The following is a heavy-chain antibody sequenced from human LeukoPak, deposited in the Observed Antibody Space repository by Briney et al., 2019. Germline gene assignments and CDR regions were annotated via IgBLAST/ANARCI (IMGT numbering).Heavy chain of an antibody. V-gene: IGHV1-69*13. J-gene: IGHJ4*02. CDR2: IIPIFGTA. CDR3: ARGEPRVAAAAPSHFDY. Sequence: SVKVSCKASGGTFSSYAISWVRQAPGQGLEWMGGIIPIFGTANYAQKFQGRVTITADESTSTAYMELSSLRSEDTAVYYCARGEPRVAAAAPSHFDYWGQGTLVTVSS. CDR1: GGTFSSYA. D-gene: IGHD6-13*01.